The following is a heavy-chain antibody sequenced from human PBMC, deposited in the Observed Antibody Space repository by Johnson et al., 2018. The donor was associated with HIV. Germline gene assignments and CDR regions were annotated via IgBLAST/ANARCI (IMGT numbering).Heavy chain of an antibody. J-gene: IGHJ3*02. V-gene: IGHV3-20*04. Sequence: VQLVESGGGVVRPGGSLRLSCAASGFTFDDYGMSWVRQAPGKGLEWVSGINWNGGSTGYADSVKGRFTISRDNAKNSLYIQMNSLRAGDTAVYYCARPQGTGDAFDIWGQGTMVTVSS. D-gene: IGHD1-1*01. CDR2: INWNGGST. CDR1: GFTFDDYG. CDR3: ARPQGTGDAFDI.